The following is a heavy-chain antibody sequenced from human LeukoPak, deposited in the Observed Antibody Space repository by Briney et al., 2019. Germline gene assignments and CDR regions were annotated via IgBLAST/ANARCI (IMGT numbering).Heavy chain of an antibody. D-gene: IGHD4-17*01. CDR2: IRSKAHRYAT. CDR3: TRRHYGDYVVDN. V-gene: IGHV3-73*01. J-gene: IGHJ4*02. Sequence: GGSLRLSCATSGFAFNGSALHWVRQASGQGLEWVGRIRSKAHRYATAYAASVKGRFTVSRDDSKNMAYLQMNSLKTEDTAIYYCTRRHYGDYVVDNWGQGTLVTVSS. CDR1: GFAFNGSA.